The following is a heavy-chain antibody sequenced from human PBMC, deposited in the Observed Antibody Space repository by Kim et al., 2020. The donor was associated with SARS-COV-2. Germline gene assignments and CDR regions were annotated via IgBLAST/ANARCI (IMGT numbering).Heavy chain of an antibody. CDR1: GYTFTNNA. V-gene: IGHV7-4-1*02. CDR3: ARVIWGTYRYTDY. Sequence: ASVKVSCKASGYTFTNNAIRWVRQAPGQGLEWMGCINTDTGNPTYAQAFTRRFFISVDTSVTTAYLQLSSLEAEDTALYYCARVIWGTYRYTDYWGQGTLVSVAS. CDR2: INTDTGNP. D-gene: IGHD3-16*02. J-gene: IGHJ4*02.